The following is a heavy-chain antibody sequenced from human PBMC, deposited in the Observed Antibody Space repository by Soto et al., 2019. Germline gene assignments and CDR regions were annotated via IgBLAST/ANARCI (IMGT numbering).Heavy chain of an antibody. J-gene: IGHJ5*02. Sequence: GGSLRLSCAASGFTFSNYAISWVRRAPGKGPEWVSSISGGGGSTSYADSVKGRFTISRDNSKNTLFLQMNSLRAEDTAVYSCAKDPHSIVLISEPWFDPWGQGVPVTVSS. CDR1: GFTFSNYA. V-gene: IGHV3-23*01. D-gene: IGHD2-8*01. CDR3: AKDPHSIVLISEPWFDP. CDR2: ISGGGGST.